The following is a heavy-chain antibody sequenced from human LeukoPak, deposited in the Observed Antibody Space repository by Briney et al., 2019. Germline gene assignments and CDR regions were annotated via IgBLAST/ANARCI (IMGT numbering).Heavy chain of an antibody. D-gene: IGHD3-22*01. CDR1: GFAFSHHN. CDR2: ITSSSTHI. V-gene: IGHV3-21*01. CDR3: AKGAEYFYDSSGLIDY. Sequence: GGSLRLSCAASGFAFSHHNMNWVRQAPGKGLEWVSSITSSSTHIYYSDSVKGRFTVSRDNAKNTLYLQMISLRDEDTAVYFCAKGAEYFYDSSGLIDYWGQGTLVTVSS. J-gene: IGHJ4*02.